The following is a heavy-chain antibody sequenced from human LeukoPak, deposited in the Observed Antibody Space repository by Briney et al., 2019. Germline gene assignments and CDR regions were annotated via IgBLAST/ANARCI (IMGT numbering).Heavy chain of an antibody. Sequence: SETLSLTCAVSRYSLSSGYYWGWIRQPPGKGLEWIGSVYYDGSTYHNPSLKSPVTISVDMSKNQFFVKLSSVTAADTAVYYWARTVAYGSATSCYGYWGQGTLVTVSS. CDR2: VYYDGST. V-gene: IGHV4-38-2*01. D-gene: IGHD2-2*01. J-gene: IGHJ4*02. CDR3: ARTVAYGSATSCYGY. CDR1: RYSLSSGYY.